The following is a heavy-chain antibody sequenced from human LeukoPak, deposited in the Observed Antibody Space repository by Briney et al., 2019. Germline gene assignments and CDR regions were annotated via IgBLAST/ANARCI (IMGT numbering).Heavy chain of an antibody. CDR2: MNPNSGNT. CDR3: ARVSVRNRGYASY. D-gene: IGHD6-25*01. Sequence: GASVKVSCKASGYTFTSYDVNWVRQATGQGLEWMGWMNPNSGNTGYAQKFQGRVTMTRNTSISTAYMELSSLRSEDTAVYYCARVSVRNRGYASYWGQGTLVAVSS. CDR1: GYTFTSYD. V-gene: IGHV1-8*01. J-gene: IGHJ4*02.